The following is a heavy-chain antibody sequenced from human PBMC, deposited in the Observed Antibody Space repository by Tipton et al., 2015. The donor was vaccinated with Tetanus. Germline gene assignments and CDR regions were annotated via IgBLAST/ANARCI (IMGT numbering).Heavy chain of an antibody. Sequence: TLSLTCTVSGDSISSSDYYWGWIRQPPGEGLEWIASVYYDGSAYYNPSLKSRITISIDTSGSQFSLKLSSVTAADTAVYYCARVYCSGGSCYDGWGDWGQGTLVTVSS. CDR2: VYYDGSA. CDR3: ARVYCSGGSCYDGWGD. D-gene: IGHD2-15*01. J-gene: IGHJ4*02. CDR1: GDSISSSDYY. V-gene: IGHV4-39*01.